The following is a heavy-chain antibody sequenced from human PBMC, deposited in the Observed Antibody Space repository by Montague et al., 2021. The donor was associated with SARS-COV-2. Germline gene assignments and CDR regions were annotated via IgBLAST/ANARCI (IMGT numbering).Heavy chain of an antibody. CDR2: ISSSSSYI. D-gene: IGHD3-3*01. CDR1: GFTFSSYS. J-gene: IGHJ4*02. V-gene: IGHV3-21*01. CDR3: AREHPGTIFGVVRLGEGFDY. Sequence: SLRLSCAASGFTFSSYSMNLFRQAPVKGLEWVSSISSSSSYIYYSDSVKGRFTISRDNAKNSLYLQMNSLRAEDTAVYYCAREHPGTIFGVVRLGEGFDYWGQGTPVTVSS.